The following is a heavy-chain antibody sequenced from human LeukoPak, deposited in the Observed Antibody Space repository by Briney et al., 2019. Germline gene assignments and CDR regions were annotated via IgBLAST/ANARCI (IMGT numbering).Heavy chain of an antibody. D-gene: IGHD2-21*02. CDR1: GGSFSGYY. Sequence: KPSETLSLTCAVYGGSFSGYYWSWIRQPPGKGLEWIGEINHSGSTNYNPSLKSRVTISVDTSKNQFSLKLSSVTAADTAVYYCAGLVVVTAIPSDYWGQGTLVTVSS. CDR2: INHSGST. V-gene: IGHV4-34*01. J-gene: IGHJ4*02. CDR3: AGLVVVTAIPSDY.